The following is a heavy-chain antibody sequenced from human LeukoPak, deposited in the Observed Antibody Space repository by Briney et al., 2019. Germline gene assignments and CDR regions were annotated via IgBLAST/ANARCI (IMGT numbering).Heavy chain of an antibody. CDR1: GYTFTGYD. J-gene: IGHJ5*02. D-gene: IGHD3-16*01. CDR2: MNPNSGNT. V-gene: IGHV1-8*01. Sequence: ASVKVSCKASGYTFTGYDINWVRQATGQGLEWMGCMNPNSGNTGYTQNFQGRVTMTRDTSISIAYMELSSLRSEDTAVYYCARGKKYVASDVYWFDPWGQGTLATVSS. CDR3: ARGKKYVASDVYWFDP.